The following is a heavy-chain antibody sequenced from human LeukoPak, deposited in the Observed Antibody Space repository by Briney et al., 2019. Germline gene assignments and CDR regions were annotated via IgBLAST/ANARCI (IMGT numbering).Heavy chain of an antibody. Sequence: GGSLRLSCAASGFTFSSSWMSWVRQAPGKELEWVANIKQDGSEKYYVDSVKGRFTISRDNAKNSLYLQMNSLRAEDTAVYYCARDSGVEMATIPFDYWGQGTLVTVSS. CDR1: GFTFSSSW. J-gene: IGHJ4*02. D-gene: IGHD5-24*01. V-gene: IGHV3-7*01. CDR2: IKQDGSEK. CDR3: ARDSGVEMATIPFDY.